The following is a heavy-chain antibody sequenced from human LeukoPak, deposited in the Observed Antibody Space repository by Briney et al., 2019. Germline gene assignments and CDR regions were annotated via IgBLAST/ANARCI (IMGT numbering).Heavy chain of an antibody. CDR1: GGSFSSGSFY. V-gene: IGHV4-61*10. D-gene: IGHD6-19*01. CDR2: ICSSGST. CDR3: ARGVAVAGGYFDY. J-gene: IGHJ4*02. Sequence: SETLSLTCYVSGGSFSSGSFYWSWIRQPSGKRLEWIGRICSSGSTNYNPSLKSRVTISVDTSKNQFSLKLSSVTAADTAVYYCARGVAVAGGYFDYWGQGTLVTVSS.